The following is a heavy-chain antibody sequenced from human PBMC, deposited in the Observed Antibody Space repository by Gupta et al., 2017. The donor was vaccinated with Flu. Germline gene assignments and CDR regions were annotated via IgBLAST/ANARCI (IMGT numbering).Heavy chain of an antibody. Sequence: CVASGFTLSSHDMSWVRQAPGRRLEWVSFISPSATIYYGEPVRGRFTISRDNAKNSLYLQMSGLRDEDTAVDDCERGHWDNWGQLTLVPVS. CDR1: GFTLSSHD. J-gene: IGHJ4*02. CDR2: ISPSATI. V-gene: IGHV3-48*03. CDR3: ERGHWDN.